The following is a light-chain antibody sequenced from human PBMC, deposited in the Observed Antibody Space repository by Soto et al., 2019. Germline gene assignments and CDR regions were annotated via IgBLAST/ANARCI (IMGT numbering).Light chain of an antibody. J-gene: IGKJ2*01. CDR3: HCQDFGNSRVYS. CDR1: QSIRSSY. Sequence: IVLTQSPGTLSLSPGESATLSCRASQSIRSSYVAWYQQKPGQAPRLLIYAASARATGLPDRFSGSGSGTDFTLTISRLEPEDFAMSYCHCQDFGNSRVYSFGQGTKLEI. V-gene: IGKV3-20*01. CDR2: AAS.